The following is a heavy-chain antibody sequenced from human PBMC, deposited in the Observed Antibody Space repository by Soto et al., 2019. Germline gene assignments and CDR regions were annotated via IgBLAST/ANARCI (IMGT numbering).Heavy chain of an antibody. CDR2: ISSSSSYI. CDR1: GFTFSSYS. CDR3: ARDLGRRYYYDSSGYRAGGMDV. D-gene: IGHD3-22*01. Sequence: GGSLRLSCAASGFTFSSYSMNWVRQAPGKGLEWVSSISSSSSYIYYADPVKGRFTISRDNAKNSLYLQMNSLRAEDTAVYYCARDLGRRYYYDSSGYRAGGMDVWGQGTTVTVSS. J-gene: IGHJ6*02. V-gene: IGHV3-21*01.